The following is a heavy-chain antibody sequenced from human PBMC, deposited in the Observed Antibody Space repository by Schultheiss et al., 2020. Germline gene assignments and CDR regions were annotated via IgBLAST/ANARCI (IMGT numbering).Heavy chain of an antibody. CDR3: AKEIGGSRYRAFFDC. D-gene: IGHD1-26*01. CDR1: GFTFSDYG. V-gene: IGHV3-30*18. CDR2: ISSDGRAT. J-gene: IGHJ4*02. Sequence: GGSLRLSCAASGFTFSDYGVHWIRQAPGKGLEWVAVISSDGRATFYADSVEGRFTISRDDSKNTLYLQMNSLRVEDTAVYYCAKEIGGSRYRAFFDCWGQGTLVTVAS.